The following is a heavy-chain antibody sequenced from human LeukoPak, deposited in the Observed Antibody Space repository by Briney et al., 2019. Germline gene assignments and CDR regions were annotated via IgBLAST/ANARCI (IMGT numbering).Heavy chain of an antibody. V-gene: IGHV3-33*01. CDR1: GFTFSSYG. D-gene: IGHD1-1*01. Sequence: GGSLRLSCAASGFTFSSYGMHWVRQAPGKGLEWVAVIWYDGSNKYYADSVKGRFTISRDNSKNTLYLQMNSLRAEDTAVYYCARAHDPEVPYYFDYWGQGTLVTVSS. CDR2: IWYDGSNK. CDR3: ARAHDPEVPYYFDY. J-gene: IGHJ4*02.